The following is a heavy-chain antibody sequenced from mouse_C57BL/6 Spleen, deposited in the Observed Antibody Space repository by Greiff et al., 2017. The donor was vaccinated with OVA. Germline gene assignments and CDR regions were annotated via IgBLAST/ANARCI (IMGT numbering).Heavy chain of an antibody. CDR2: IRLKSDNYAT. D-gene: IGHD2-1*01. J-gene: IGHJ4*01. V-gene: IGHV6-3*01. CDR3: TAYGNYYAMDY. Sequence: EVKLVESGGGLVQPGGSMKLSCVASGFTFSNYWMNWVRQSPEKGLEWVAQIRLKSDNYATHYAESVKGRFTISRDDSKSSVYLQMNNLRAEDTGIDYCTAYGNYYAMDYWGQGTSVTVSS. CDR1: GFTFSNYW.